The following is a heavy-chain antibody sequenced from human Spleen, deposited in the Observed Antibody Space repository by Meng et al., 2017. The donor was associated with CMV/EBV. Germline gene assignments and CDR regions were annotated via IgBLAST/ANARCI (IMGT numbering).Heavy chain of an antibody. Sequence: ASVKVSCKASGYTFTSYGITWVRQAPGQRLEWMGWISGYNGNTNYAQNLQGLVTMTTDTSTSTAYMELRGLRSDDTAVYYCARGPAGNYDHYYGMDVWGQGTTVTVSS. CDR2: ISGYNGNT. J-gene: IGHJ6*02. CDR1: GYTFTSYG. V-gene: IGHV1-18*01. CDR3: ARGPAGNYDHYYGMDV. D-gene: IGHD1-1*01.